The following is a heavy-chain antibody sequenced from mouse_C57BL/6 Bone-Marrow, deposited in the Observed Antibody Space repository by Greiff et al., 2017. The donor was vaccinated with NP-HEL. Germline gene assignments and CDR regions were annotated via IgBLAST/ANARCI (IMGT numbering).Heavy chain of an antibody. D-gene: IGHD1-1*01. CDR3: AREGGSSLNWYFDV. CDR2: INYDGSST. CDR1: GFTFSDYY. V-gene: IGHV5-16*01. Sequence: EVKVEESEGGLVQPGSSMKLSCTASGFTFSDYYMAWVRQVPEKGLEWVANINYDGSSTYYLDSLKSRFIISRDNAKNILYLQMSSLKSEDTATYYCAREGGSSLNWYFDVWGTGTTVTVSS. J-gene: IGHJ1*03.